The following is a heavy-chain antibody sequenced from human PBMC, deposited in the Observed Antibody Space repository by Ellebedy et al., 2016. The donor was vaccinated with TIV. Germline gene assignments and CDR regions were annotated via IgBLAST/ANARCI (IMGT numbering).Heavy chain of an antibody. J-gene: IGHJ4*02. D-gene: IGHD3-10*01. CDR2: ISAYNGNT. CDR3: AREGENMVRGVNDY. V-gene: IGHV1-18*04. Sequence: AASVKVSCKASGYTFTSYGISWVRQAPGQGLEWMGWISAYNGNTNYAQKLQGRVTMTTDTSTSTAYMELRSLRSDDTAVYYCAREGENMVRGVNDYWGQGTLVTVSS. CDR1: GYTFTSYG.